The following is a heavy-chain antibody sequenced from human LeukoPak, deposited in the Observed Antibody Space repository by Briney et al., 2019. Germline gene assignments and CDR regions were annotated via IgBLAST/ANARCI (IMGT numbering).Heavy chain of an antibody. V-gene: IGHV4-4*02. CDR2: IYHSGST. CDR3: ARAPGAALD. CDR1: GGSISSSNW. Sequence: SETLSLTCAVSGGSISSSNWWSWVRQPPGKGLEWIGEIYHSGSTNYNPSLKSRVTVSPDTSKNQFSLKLSSVTAADTAVYYCARAPGAALDWGQGTLVTVSS. J-gene: IGHJ4*02. D-gene: IGHD2-15*01.